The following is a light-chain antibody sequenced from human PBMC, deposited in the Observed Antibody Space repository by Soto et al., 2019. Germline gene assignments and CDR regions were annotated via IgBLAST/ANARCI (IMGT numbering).Light chain of an antibody. CDR2: GAS. CDR3: QQYNNWPET. Sequence: EIVLTQSPGTLSVSPGERATLSCRASQSVSSKLAWYQQKPGQAPRLLFYGASTGATGIPARFSGSGSGTEFTLSISSLQSEDFAVYYCQQYNNWPETFGQGTKVEIK. J-gene: IGKJ1*01. CDR1: QSVSSK. V-gene: IGKV3-15*01.